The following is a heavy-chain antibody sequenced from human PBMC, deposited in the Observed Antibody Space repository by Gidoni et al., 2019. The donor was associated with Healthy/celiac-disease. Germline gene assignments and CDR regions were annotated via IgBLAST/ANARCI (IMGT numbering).Heavy chain of an antibody. CDR1: GFTVSSNY. J-gene: IGHJ6*02. CDR2: IYSGGST. D-gene: IGHD6-6*01. Sequence: EVQLVESGGGLVQPGGSLRLSCAASGFTVSSNYMSWVRQAPGKGLEWVSVIYSGGSTYYADSVKGRFTISRHNSKNTLYLQMNSLRAEDTAVYYCARPLSSSSYSYYGMDVWGQGTTVTVSS. V-gene: IGHV3-53*04. CDR3: ARPLSSSSYSYYGMDV.